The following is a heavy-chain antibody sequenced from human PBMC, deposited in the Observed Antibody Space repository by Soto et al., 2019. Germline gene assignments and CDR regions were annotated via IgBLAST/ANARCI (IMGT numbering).Heavy chain of an antibody. V-gene: IGHV3-23*01. CDR2: ISGSGGST. J-gene: IGHJ4*02. CDR3: AKLSRYYYCSGSYAYFDY. D-gene: IGHD3-10*01. CDR1: GFTFSSYA. Sequence: EVQLLESGGGLVQPGGSLRLSCAASGFTFSSYAMSWVRQAPGKGLEWVSAISGSGGSTYYAYSVKGRFTISRDNSKQTLYLQMSSLRAEDTAVYYCAKLSRYYYCSGSYAYFDYWGQGTLVTVSS.